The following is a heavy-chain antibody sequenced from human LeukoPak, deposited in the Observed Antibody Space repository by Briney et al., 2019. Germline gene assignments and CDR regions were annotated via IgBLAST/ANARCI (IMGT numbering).Heavy chain of an antibody. V-gene: IGHV3-49*03. CDR3: TRAEEQWLAENHDVAGYFDY. CDR1: GFTFGDYA. D-gene: IGHD6-19*01. Sequence: GGSLRLSCTASGFTFGDYAMSWFRQAPGKGLEWVGFIRSKAYGGTTEYAASVKGRFTISRDDSKSIAYLQMNSLKTEDTAVYYCTRAEEQWLAENHDVAGYFDYWGQGTLVTVSS. CDR2: IRSKAYGGTT. J-gene: IGHJ4*02.